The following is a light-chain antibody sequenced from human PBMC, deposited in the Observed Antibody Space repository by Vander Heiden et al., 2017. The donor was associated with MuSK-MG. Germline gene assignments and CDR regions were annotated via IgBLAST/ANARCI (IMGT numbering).Light chain of an antibody. CDR1: SFNIGSNT. V-gene: IGLV1-44*01. J-gene: IGLJ3*02. Sequence: SVLPQPPPASLTPGQRVPTSCSASSFNIGSNTVTWYQQLPGKAPKLLIYNNNQRPSGVPNRFSGSKSGTSASLAISGLQAEDEADYCCAACDGSRNCWVFGGGTKLTVL. CDR3: AACDGSRNCWV. CDR2: NNN.